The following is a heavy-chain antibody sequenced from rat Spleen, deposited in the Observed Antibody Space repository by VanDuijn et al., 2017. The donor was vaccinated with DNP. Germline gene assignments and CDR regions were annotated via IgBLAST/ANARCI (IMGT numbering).Heavy chain of an antibody. CDR2: ISTSGGST. CDR1: GFTFSNYD. D-gene: IGHD1-9*01. V-gene: IGHV5-27*01. J-gene: IGHJ4*01. Sequence: EVQLVESGGGLVQPGRSLKLSCAASGFTFSNYDMAWVRQAPTKGLEWVASISTSGGSTYYRDSVKGRFTISRDGAKSTLFLQMDSLRSEDTATYYCATSTGISLYAMDAWGQGTSVTVSS. CDR3: ATSTGISLYAMDA.